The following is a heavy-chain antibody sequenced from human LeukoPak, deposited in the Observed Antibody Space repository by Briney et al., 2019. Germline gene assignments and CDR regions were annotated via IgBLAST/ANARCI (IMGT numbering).Heavy chain of an antibody. CDR2: ISSSSSYI. Sequence: GGSLRLSCAASGFTFSSYSMNWVRQAPGKGLEWVSSISSSSSYIYYADSVKGRFTISRDNAKNSLYLQMNSLRAEDTAVYYCAREINRYYHGSGRNRGQFDYWGQGTLVTVSS. CDR3: AREINRYYHGSGRNRGQFDY. V-gene: IGHV3-21*01. D-gene: IGHD3-10*01. J-gene: IGHJ4*02. CDR1: GFTFSSYS.